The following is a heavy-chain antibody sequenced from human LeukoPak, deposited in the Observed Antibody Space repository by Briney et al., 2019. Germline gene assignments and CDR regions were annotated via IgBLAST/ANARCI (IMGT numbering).Heavy chain of an antibody. CDR1: GFTFSSYG. J-gene: IGHJ4*02. Sequence: GGSLRLSCAASGFTFSSYGMHWVRQAPGKGLEWVAVISYDGSNKYYADSVKGRFTISRDNSKNTLYLQMNSLRAEDTAVYYCAKDIVNSYGYRLRDYWGQGTLVTVSS. D-gene: IGHD5-18*01. V-gene: IGHV3-30*18. CDR3: AKDIVNSYGYRLRDY. CDR2: ISYDGSNK.